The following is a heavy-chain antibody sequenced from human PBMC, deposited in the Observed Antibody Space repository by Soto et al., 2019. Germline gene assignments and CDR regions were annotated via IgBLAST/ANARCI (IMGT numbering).Heavy chain of an antibody. V-gene: IGHV4-30-4*01. CDR3: ARAPREYYDSSGYYYGAFDI. CDR1: GGSISSGDYY. CDR2: FYYSGST. D-gene: IGHD3-22*01. J-gene: IGHJ3*02. Sequence: SETLSLTCTVSGGSISSGDYYWSWIRQPPGKGLELIGYFYYSGSTYYNPSLKSRVTISVDTSKNQFSLKLSSVTAADTAVYYCARAPREYYDSSGYYYGAFDIWGQGTMVTVSS.